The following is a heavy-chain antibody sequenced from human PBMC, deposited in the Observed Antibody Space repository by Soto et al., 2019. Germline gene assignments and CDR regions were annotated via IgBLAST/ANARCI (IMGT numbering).Heavy chain of an antibody. CDR2: IKRDGTVT. J-gene: IGHJ3*01. CDR1: GFTFSAFW. CDR3: ARDLSPPGEFFFDVSDV. V-gene: IGHV3-7*04. D-gene: IGHD2-21*01. Sequence: EVQLVESGGGLVQPGESLRLSCAASGFTFSAFWMTWLRQAPGKGLEWVANIKRDGTVTHYGDSVEGRCTLSRDNAQKAFFLQLHSLRPEDTAMYYCARDLSPPGEFFFDVSDVWGQGTFVTVSS.